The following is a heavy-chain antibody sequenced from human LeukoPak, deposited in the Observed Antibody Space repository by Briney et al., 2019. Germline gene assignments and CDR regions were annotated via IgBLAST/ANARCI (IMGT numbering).Heavy chain of an antibody. CDR2: VNPNSGGT. CDR1: GYTFTGYY. D-gene: IGHD6-13*01. V-gene: IGHV1-2*06. J-gene: IGHJ6*03. Sequence: ASVKVSCKASGYTFTGYYMHWVRQAPRQGLEWMGRVNPNSGGTNYAQKFQGRVTMTRDTSISTAYMEMSRLTSDDTAVYYCARAYSSSPKAAEYYMDVWGKGTTVTVSS. CDR3: ARAYSSSPKAAEYYMDV.